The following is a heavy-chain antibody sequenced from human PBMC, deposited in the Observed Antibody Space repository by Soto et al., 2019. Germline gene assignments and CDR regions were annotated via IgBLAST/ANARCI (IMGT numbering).Heavy chain of an antibody. CDR2: IRSKAYGGTT. CDR1: GFSFGDYS. D-gene: IGHD6-13*01. V-gene: IGHV3-49*04. Sequence: LRLSCTASGFSFGDYSVSWVRQSPGKGLEWVGFIRSKAYGGTTEYAASVKGRLIVSREDSKRIAYLQMNSLKTEDTAMYYCTRPGYVEYYFDYWGQGTLVTVSS. J-gene: IGHJ4*02. CDR3: TRPGYVEYYFDY.